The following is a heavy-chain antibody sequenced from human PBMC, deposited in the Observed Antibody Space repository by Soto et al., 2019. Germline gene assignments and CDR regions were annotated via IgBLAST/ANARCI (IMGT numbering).Heavy chain of an antibody. D-gene: IGHD2-2*01. CDR2: IWYDGSTK. CDR3: ERDRSSSDYYGMDV. Sequence: GGSLRLSCAASGLTFSSYGMHWVRQAPGKGLEWVAIIWYDGSTKYYGNSVKGRFTISRDNSKNTLYLQMNSLRAEDTAVYYCERDRSSSDYYGMDVWGQGTTVTVSS. V-gene: IGHV3-33*01. CDR1: GLTFSSYG. J-gene: IGHJ6*02.